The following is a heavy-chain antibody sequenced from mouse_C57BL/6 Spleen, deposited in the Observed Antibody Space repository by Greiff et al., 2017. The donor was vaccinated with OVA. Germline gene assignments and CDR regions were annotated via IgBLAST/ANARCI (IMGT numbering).Heavy chain of an antibody. Sequence: VQLQQSGADLARPGASVKMSCKASGYTFTSYTMHWVKQRPGQGLEWIGYINPSSGYTKYNQKFKDKATLTADKSSSTAYMQLSSLTSEDSAVYYCSRDYYGSSSLDVWGTGTTVTVSS. CDR2: INPSSGYT. V-gene: IGHV1-4*01. CDR1: GYTFTSYT. D-gene: IGHD1-1*01. CDR3: SRDYYGSSSLDV. J-gene: IGHJ1*03.